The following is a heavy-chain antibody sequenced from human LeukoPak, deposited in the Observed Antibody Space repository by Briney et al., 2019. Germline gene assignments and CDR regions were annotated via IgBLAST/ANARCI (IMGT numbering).Heavy chain of an antibody. D-gene: IGHD2-15*01. J-gene: IGHJ3*02. CDR2: IYSGGNT. V-gene: IGHV3-53*01. Sequence: VGSLRLSCAASGFTVSSIHMSWVRQAPGEGLEWVSVIYSGGNTYYADSVKGRFTISRDNSKNTLYLQMNNLRAEDTAVYYCARDLGRDSFDIWGQGTKVTVSS. CDR3: ARDLGRDSFDI. CDR1: GFTVSSIH.